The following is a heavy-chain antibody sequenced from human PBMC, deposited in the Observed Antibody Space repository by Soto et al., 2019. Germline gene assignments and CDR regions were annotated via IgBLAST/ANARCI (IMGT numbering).Heavy chain of an antibody. CDR1: GFTLSSYS. Sequence: GSLRLSCAASGFTLSSYSMSWVRQAPGKGLEWVSGFRSGGDDDTTYYADSVRGRFTISRDNSKNTLFLQMNSLRAEDTAIYYCAKKVNSGSGSQFFDYWGQGALVTVSS. D-gene: IGHD3-10*01. J-gene: IGHJ4*02. CDR2: FRSGGDDDTT. CDR3: AKKVNSGSGSQFFDY. V-gene: IGHV3-23*01.